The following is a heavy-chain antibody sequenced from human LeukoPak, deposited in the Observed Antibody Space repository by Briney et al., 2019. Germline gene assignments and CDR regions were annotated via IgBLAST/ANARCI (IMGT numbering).Heavy chain of an antibody. CDR3: ARGTVRGYSYGFAFDY. CDR2: IYTSGST. Sequence: SETLSLTCTVSGGSISSYYWSWIRQPAGKGLEWIGRIYTSGSTNYNPSLKSRVTMSVDTSKNQFSLKLSSVTAADTAVYYCARGTVRGYSYGFAFDYWGQGTLVTVSS. J-gene: IGHJ4*02. D-gene: IGHD5-18*01. CDR1: GGSISSYY. V-gene: IGHV4-4*07.